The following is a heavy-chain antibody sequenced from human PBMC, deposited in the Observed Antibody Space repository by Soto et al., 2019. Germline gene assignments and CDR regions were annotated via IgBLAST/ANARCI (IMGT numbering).Heavy chain of an antibody. V-gene: IGHV3-30-3*01. J-gene: IGHJ4*02. CDR2: ISYDGSNK. CDR3: ARDPGGTDFAEWTYYFDY. D-gene: IGHD3-3*01. Sequence: QVQLVESGGGVVQPGRSLRLSCAASGFTYSSYAMHWVRQGPGKGLEWVAVISYDGSNKYYADSVKGRFTISRDNSKNTLYLQMNSLRAEDTAVYYCARDPGGTDFAEWTYYFDYWGQGTLVTVSS. CDR1: GFTYSSYA.